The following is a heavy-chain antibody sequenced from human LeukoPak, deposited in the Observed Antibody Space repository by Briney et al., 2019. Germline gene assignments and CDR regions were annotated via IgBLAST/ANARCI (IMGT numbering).Heavy chain of an antibody. Sequence: PGGSLRLSCAASGFTFSNYAMTWVRQAPGKGLEWVSVISGTGGSTYYADSVKGRFTISRDNSKNTLHLQMNSLRAEDTAVHYCAKDWSLHYDFWSGIIWGQGTMVAVSS. J-gene: IGHJ3*02. CDR2: ISGTGGST. D-gene: IGHD3-3*01. CDR1: GFTFSNYA. V-gene: IGHV3-23*01. CDR3: AKDWSLHYDFWSGII.